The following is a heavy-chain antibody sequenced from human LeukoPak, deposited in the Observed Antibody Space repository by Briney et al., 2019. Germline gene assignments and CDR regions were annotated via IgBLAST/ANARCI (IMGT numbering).Heavy chain of an antibody. CDR1: GFTLSSYA. J-gene: IGHJ4*02. D-gene: IGHD1-26*01. Sequence: GGSLRLSCAASGFTLSSYAVHWVRQAPGKGLEWGAIISYDGSNEHYADSVKGRFTISRDNSKNTLYLRMNSLRAEDTAIYYCTRGRGSYSLDYWGRGTLVTVSS. V-gene: IGHV3-30*01. CDR3: TRGRGSYSLDY. CDR2: ISYDGSNE.